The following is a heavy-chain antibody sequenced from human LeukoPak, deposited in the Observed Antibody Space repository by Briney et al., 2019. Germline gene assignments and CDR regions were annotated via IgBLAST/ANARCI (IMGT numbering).Heavy chain of an antibody. CDR1: GGSISSYY. D-gene: IGHD3-10*01. CDR2: VSYSGST. Sequence: ASETLSLTCTVSGGSISSYYWSWIRQPPGKGLEWIGYVSYSGSTNYNPSLKSRVTISVDTSTNQFSLKLSSVTAADTAVYYCARNVGGLRGFEYCGQGTLVTVSS. CDR3: ARNVGGLRGFEY. J-gene: IGHJ4*02. V-gene: IGHV4-59*01.